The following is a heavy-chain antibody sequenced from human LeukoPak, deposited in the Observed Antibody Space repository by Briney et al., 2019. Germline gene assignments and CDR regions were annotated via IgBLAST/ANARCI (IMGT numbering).Heavy chain of an antibody. CDR3: ARDRDIYCSSTSCYNYYYYMDV. V-gene: IGHV4-4*07. J-gene: IGHJ6*03. CDR2: IYTSGST. Sequence: SETLSLTCTVSGGSISSYYWSWIRQPAGKGLEWIGRIYTSGSTNYNPSLKSRVTMSVDTSKNQFSLKLSSVTAADTAVYYCARDRDIYCSSTSCYNYYYYMDVWGKGTTVTISS. CDR1: GGSISSYY. D-gene: IGHD2-2*01.